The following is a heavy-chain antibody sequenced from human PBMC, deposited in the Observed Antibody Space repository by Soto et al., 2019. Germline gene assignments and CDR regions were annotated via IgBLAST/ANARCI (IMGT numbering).Heavy chain of an antibody. J-gene: IGHJ4*02. Sequence: GGSLRLSCAASGFTFSSYAMSWVRRAPGKGLEWVSGIDGSGRNTYYADSVKGRFTISRDNSKNTLSVQMDSLRVEDTALYYFAKDGGSVCSGGTCYFQAPDYWGQGTLVTVSS. V-gene: IGHV3-23*01. CDR1: GFTFSSYA. D-gene: IGHD2-15*01. CDR2: IDGSGRNT. CDR3: AKDGGSVCSGGTCYFQAPDY.